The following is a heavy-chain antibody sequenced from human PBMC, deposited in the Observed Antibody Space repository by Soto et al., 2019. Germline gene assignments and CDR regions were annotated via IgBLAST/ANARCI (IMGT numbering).Heavy chain of an antibody. J-gene: IGHJ5*02. V-gene: IGHV4-4*02. D-gene: IGHD3-10*01. CDR3: ARDPGSGSYYGWFDP. CDR1: GGSISSSNW. CDR2: IYHSGST. Sequence: TSETLSLTCAVSGGSISSSNWWSWVRQPPGKVLEWIGEIYHSGSTNYNPSLKSRVTISVDKSKNQFSLKLSSVTAADTAVYYCARDPGSGSYYGWFDPWGQGTLVTVS.